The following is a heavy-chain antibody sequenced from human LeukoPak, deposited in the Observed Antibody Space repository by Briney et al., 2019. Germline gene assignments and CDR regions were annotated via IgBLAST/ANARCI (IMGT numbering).Heavy chain of an antibody. CDR1: GFTFSTYW. CDR3: ASDPFDY. J-gene: IGHJ4*02. Sequence: GGSLRLSCAASGFTFSTYWMHWVRQGSGKGLVWVSRINSAGSRTSYADSVKGRFTISRDNAKNTLYLQMNSLRAEDTAVYYCASDPFDYWGQGTLVTVSS. V-gene: IGHV3-74*01. CDR2: INSAGSRT.